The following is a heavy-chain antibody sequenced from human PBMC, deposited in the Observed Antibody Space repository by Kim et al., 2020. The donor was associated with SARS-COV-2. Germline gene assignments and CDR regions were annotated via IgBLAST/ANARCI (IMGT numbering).Heavy chain of an antibody. J-gene: IGHJ4*01. V-gene: IGHV1-2*06. CDR1: GYDFVDSY. CDR2: INPFTGGT. D-gene: IGHD6-25*01. CDR3: AKEEPFKGGL. Sequence: ASVKVSCRTSGYDFVDSYVHWMRQAPGQRPEWVGRINPFTGGTDSAPRFRGRVTFTRDTSTATAYLDFRGLTADDTALYFCAKEEPFKGGLWGPGTWITV.